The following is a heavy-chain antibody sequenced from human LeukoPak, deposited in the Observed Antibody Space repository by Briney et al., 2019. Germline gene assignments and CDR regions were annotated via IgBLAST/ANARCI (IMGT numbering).Heavy chain of an antibody. CDR2: IWYDGSNK. CDR3: ARDQAAAGNYFDY. CDR1: GFTFSSYG. J-gene: IGHJ4*02. V-gene: IGHV3-33*01. Sequence: PGGSLRLSCAASGFTFSSYGMHWVRQAPGKGLEWVAVIWYDGSNKYYADSVKGRFTISRENSKNTLYLQMNSLRAEDTAVYYCARDQAAAGNYFDYWGQGTLVTVSS. D-gene: IGHD6-13*01.